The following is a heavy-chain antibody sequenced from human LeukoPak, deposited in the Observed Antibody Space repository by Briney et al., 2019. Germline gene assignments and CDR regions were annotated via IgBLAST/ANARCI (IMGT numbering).Heavy chain of an antibody. CDR3: ARVPWNNMDV. J-gene: IGHJ6*03. CDR1: GFTFTTYA. Sequence: GGSLRLSCAASGFTFTTYAMSWVRQAPGKGLEWVSYISSSSSTIYYADSVKGRFTISRDNAKNSLYLQMNSLRAEDTAVYYCARVPWNNMDVWGKGTTVTVSS. D-gene: IGHD1/OR15-1a*01. V-gene: IGHV3-48*04. CDR2: ISSSSSTI.